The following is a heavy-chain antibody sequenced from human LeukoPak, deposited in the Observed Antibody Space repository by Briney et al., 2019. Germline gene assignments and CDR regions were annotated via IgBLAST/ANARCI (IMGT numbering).Heavy chain of an antibody. CDR2: ISSSGSTI. CDR3: ARDRGDPDILTGPSAL. V-gene: IGHV3-11*01. D-gene: IGHD3-9*01. Sequence: GGSLRLSCAASGFTFSDYYMSRIRQAPGKGLEWVSYISSSGSTIYYADSVKGRFTISRDNAKNSLYLQMNSLRAEDTAVYYCARDRGDPDILTGPSALWGQGTLVTVSS. J-gene: IGHJ4*02. CDR1: GFTFSDYY.